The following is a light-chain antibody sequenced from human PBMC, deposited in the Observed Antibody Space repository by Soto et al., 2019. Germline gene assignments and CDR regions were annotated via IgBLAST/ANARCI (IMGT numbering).Light chain of an antibody. J-gene: IGKJ1*01. V-gene: IGKV1-27*01. CDR1: QGISNS. CDR3: QNYNSDPKT. CDR2: ASS. Sequence: DIKMTQSQSSLSASVGDRVTITCRASQGISNSLAWYQQRPGKVPKLLISASSTLQSGVPSRFSGSRSGTDFTLTISSLQPEDGVTYYCQNYNSDPKTFGQGTKVDIK.